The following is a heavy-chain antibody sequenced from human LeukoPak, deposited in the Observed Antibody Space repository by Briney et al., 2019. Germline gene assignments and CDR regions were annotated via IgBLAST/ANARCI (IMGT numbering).Heavy chain of an antibody. Sequence: SVKVSCKASGGNFDNYAVSWVREAPGLGLEWMGRIIPMLAKTNRAQKFQDRVTITADKSTGTVYMELTDLRSDDTAVYFCARGLFGGFAAAPFDHWGQGTLITVS. D-gene: IGHD3-10*01. CDR2: IIPMLAKT. J-gene: IGHJ4*02. CDR3: ARGLFGGFAAAPFDH. CDR1: GGNFDNYA. V-gene: IGHV1-69*04.